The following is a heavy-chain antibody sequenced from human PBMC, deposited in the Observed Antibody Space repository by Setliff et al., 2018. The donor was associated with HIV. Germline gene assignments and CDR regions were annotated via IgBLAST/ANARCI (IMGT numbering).Heavy chain of an antibody. J-gene: IGHJ4*02. D-gene: IGHD6-19*01. CDR2: ISWDGGST. CDR1: GFTFDDYA. Sequence: PGGSLRLSCAASGFTFDDYAMHWVRQAPGKGLEWVSLISWDGGSTYYADSVKGRFTISRDNAKKSLYLQMNSLSAEDTAVYYCARGGDSSASDHWGQGTLVTVSS. V-gene: IGHV3-43D*03. CDR3: ARGGDSSASDH.